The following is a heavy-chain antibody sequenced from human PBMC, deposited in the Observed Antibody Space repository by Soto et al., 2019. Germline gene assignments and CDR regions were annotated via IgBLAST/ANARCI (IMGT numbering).Heavy chain of an antibody. Sequence: GGSLRLSCAASGFTVSSNYMDWVRQAPGKGLEWVSVINGDGSTYYADSVKGRFTISRDNSKNTLYLQMNSLRAEDTAVYYCARDHRPVKMVRGTQYYYYYGMDVWGQGTMVTVSS. J-gene: IGHJ6*02. CDR2: INGDGST. V-gene: IGHV3-66*01. D-gene: IGHD3-10*01. CDR3: ARDHRPVKMVRGTQYYYYYGMDV. CDR1: GFTVSSNY.